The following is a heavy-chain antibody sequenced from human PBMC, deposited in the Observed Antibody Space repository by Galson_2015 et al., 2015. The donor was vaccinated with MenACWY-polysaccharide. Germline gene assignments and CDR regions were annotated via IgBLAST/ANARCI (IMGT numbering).Heavy chain of an antibody. J-gene: IGHJ1*01. CDR2: MYAGGAT. CDR1: GITVSDAY. D-gene: IGHD4-23*01. Sequence: SLKLSCAISGITVSDAYMSWVRQAPGKGLEWVSIMYAGGATYDAESVKGRFTISRDSSRNTVTLQMESLRPEDTAVYYCARGVTVARGCPLDRWGPGPRVLVSS. V-gene: IGHV3-66*02. CDR3: ARGVTVARGCPLDR.